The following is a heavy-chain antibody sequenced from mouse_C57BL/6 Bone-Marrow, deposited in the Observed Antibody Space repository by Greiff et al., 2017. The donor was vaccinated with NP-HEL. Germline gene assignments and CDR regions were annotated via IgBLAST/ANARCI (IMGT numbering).Heavy chain of an antibody. D-gene: IGHD4-1*01. Sequence: VQLQQSGPELVKPGASVKISCKASGYTFTDYYMNWVKQSHGKSLEWIGDINPNNGGTSYNQKFKGKATLTVDKSSSTAYMELRSLTSEDSAVYYCARWEGSPWFAYWGQGTLVTVSA. V-gene: IGHV1-26*01. CDR1: GYTFTDYY. CDR2: INPNNGGT. J-gene: IGHJ3*01. CDR3: ARWEGSPWFAY.